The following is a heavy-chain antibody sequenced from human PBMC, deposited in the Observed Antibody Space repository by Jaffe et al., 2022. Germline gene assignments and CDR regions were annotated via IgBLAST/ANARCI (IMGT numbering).Heavy chain of an antibody. Sequence: EVQLVESGGDLVQPGGSLRLSCAASGFTFRNYWMSWVRQAPGKGLEWVANINEDGSEKYYVDSVEGRFTILRDNAKNSLYLQMNSLRAEDTAVYSCARASGPGTADYWGQGTLVTVSS. CDR2: INEDGSEK. CDR1: GFTFRNYW. V-gene: IGHV3-7*05. CDR3: ARASGPGTADY. D-gene: IGHD3-10*01. J-gene: IGHJ4*02.